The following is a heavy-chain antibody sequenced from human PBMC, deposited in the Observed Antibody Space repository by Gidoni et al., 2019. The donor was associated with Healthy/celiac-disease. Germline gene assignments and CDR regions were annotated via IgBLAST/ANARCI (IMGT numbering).Heavy chain of an antibody. CDR3: ARVPSIAVAGRVGAFDI. J-gene: IGHJ3*02. V-gene: IGHV3-74*01. CDR2: INSDGSST. CDR1: GFPFSSYW. Sequence: EVQLVESGGGLVQPGGSLRLSCAASGFPFSSYWMHWVRQAPGKGLVLVSRINSDGSSTSYADSVKGRFTISRDNAKNTLYLQMNSLRAEDTAVYYCARVPSIAVAGRVGAFDIWGQGTMVTVSS. D-gene: IGHD6-19*01.